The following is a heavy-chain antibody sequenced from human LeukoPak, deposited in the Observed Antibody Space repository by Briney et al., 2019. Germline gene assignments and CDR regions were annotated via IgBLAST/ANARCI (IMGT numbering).Heavy chain of an antibody. J-gene: IGHJ4*02. Sequence: GGSLRLSCAASGLTVSSDYMSWVRQAPGKGLEWVSVISTSSQTFYADSVGGRFTISRDISRNVLNLQMNSLRVEDTAVYYCATIDYWGQGTLVTVSS. CDR3: ATIDY. CDR2: ISTSSQT. V-gene: IGHV3-66*01. CDR1: GLTVSSDY.